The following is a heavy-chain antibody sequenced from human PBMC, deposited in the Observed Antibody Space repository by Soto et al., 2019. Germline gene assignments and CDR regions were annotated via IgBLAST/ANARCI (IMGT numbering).Heavy chain of an antibody. Sequence: SETLSLTCTVSGGSFSSRNYYWGWIRQTPGKGLEWIGSIHYSGSAYYNPSLKSRVTISVDTSKNQFSLKLSSVTAADAAMYSCARSMVRGLHFDYWGRGTLVTVSS. D-gene: IGHD3-10*01. V-gene: IGHV4-39*01. J-gene: IGHJ4*02. CDR1: GGSFSSRNYY. CDR3: ARSMVRGLHFDY. CDR2: IHYSGSA.